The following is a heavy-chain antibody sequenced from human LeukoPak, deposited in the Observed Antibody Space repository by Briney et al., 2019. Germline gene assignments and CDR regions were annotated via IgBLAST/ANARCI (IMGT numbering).Heavy chain of an antibody. D-gene: IGHD2/OR15-2a*01. V-gene: IGHV4-31*03. CDR2: IYYSGST. Sequence: SETLSLTCTVSGGSISSGGYYWSWLRQHPGKGLEWIGYIYYSGSTYYNPSLKSRVTISVDTSKNQFSLKLSSVTAADTAVYYCARGPEYWLPDYYYYGMDVWGQGTTVTVSS. J-gene: IGHJ6*02. CDR3: ARGPEYWLPDYYYYGMDV. CDR1: GGSISSGGYY.